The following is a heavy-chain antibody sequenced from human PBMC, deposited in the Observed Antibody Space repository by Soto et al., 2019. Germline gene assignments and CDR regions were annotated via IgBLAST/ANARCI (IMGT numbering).Heavy chain of an antibody. J-gene: IGHJ4*02. CDR1: GYTLTSYY. Sequence: GASVKVSCKASGYTLTSYYMHWVRQAPGQGLAWMGIINPSGGSTSYAQNYQGRITMTSDTSTTTVYMELSSPRSEDTAVYFCARGDYAVLTGYYTLDFWGQGNLVTVSS. CDR2: INPSGGST. V-gene: IGHV1-46*01. CDR3: ARGDYAVLTGYYTLDF. D-gene: IGHD3-9*01.